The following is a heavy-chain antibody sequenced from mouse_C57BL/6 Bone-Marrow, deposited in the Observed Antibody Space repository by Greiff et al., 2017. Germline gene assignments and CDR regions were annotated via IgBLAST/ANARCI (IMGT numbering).Heavy chain of an antibody. CDR1: GFSLTSYG. CDR3: AKNRAGSSYDYFDY. D-gene: IGHD1-1*01. CDR2: IWRGGST. Sequence: VQLQQSGPGLVQPSQSLSITCTASGFSLTSYGVHWVRQSPGKGLEWLGVIWRGGSTDSNAAFMSRLSITKDNSKCQVFCKMNSLQADDTAIYYWAKNRAGSSYDYFDYGGQGTTLTVSS. V-gene: IGHV2-5*01. J-gene: IGHJ2*01.